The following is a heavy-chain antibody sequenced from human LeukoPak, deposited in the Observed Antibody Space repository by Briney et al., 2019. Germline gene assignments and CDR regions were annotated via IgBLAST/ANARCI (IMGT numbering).Heavy chain of an antibody. D-gene: IGHD1-26*01. CDR2: IYTSGST. Sequence: NPSETLSLTCTVSGGSISSYYWSWIRQPAGKGLEWIGRIYTSGSTNYNPSLKSRVTMSVDTSKNQFSLKLSSVTAADTAVYYCARGVIVGATSAEYFQHWGQGTLVTVSS. CDR3: ARGVIVGATSAEYFQH. J-gene: IGHJ1*01. V-gene: IGHV4-4*07. CDR1: GGSISSYY.